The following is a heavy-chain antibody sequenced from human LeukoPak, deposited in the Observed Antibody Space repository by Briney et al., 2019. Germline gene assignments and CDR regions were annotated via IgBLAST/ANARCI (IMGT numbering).Heavy chain of an antibody. J-gene: IGHJ6*02. Sequence: ASVKVSCKPSVYTFTRYGISWVRQAPGQGLEWMGWLSAYNGNTNYAQKLQRRVTMTTDTSTSTAYVELRSLRSDDTAVYYCARDRLGWLLPYYYYGMDVWGQGTTVTVSS. CDR2: LSAYNGNT. CDR1: VYTFTRYG. V-gene: IGHV1-18*01. CDR3: ARDRLGWLLPYYYYGMDV. D-gene: IGHD5-24*01.